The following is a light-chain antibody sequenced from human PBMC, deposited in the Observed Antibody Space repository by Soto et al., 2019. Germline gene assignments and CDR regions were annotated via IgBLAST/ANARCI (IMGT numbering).Light chain of an antibody. V-gene: IGLV2-14*01. J-gene: IGLJ1*01. Sequence: ALTQPVSVSGSPRQSITISCTGASSDVGSYTYVSWYQQHPGKAPKLMIYEVNNRPSGVSNRFSGSKSGNTASLTISGLQAEDEADYYCSSYTSSSTLYVFGTGTKVTVL. CDR3: SSYTSSSTLYV. CDR2: EVN. CDR1: SSDVGSYTY.